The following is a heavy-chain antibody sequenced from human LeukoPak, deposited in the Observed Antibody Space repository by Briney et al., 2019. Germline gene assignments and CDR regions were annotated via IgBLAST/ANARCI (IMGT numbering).Heavy chain of an antibody. J-gene: IGHJ3*02. D-gene: IGHD4/OR15-4a*01. CDR3: AREYGGNRGDAFDI. V-gene: IGHV4-34*01. CDR2: INHSGST. CDR1: GGSFSGYY. Sequence: SETLSLTCAVYGGSFSGYYWSWIRQPPGKGLEWIGEINHSGSTNYSPSLKSRVTISVDTSKNQFSLKLSSVTAADTAVYYCAREYGGNRGDAFDIWGQGTMVTVSS.